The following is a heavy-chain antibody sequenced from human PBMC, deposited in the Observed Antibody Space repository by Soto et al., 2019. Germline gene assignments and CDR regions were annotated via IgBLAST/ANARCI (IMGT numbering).Heavy chain of an antibody. CDR1: GFTFRSYA. CDR2: ISYDGSNK. CDR3: GRDYGDY. Sequence: QVQLVESGGGVVQPGRSLRLSCAASGFTFRSYAMHWVRQAPGKGLEWVAVISYDGSNKYYADSVKGRFTISRDNSKNTLYLQMNSLRAEDTAVYYCGRDYGDYWGQGTLVTVSS. D-gene: IGHD4-17*01. J-gene: IGHJ4*02. V-gene: IGHV3-30-3*01.